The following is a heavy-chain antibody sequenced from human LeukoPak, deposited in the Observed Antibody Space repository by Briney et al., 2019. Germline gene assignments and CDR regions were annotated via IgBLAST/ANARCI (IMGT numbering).Heavy chain of an antibody. Sequence: GGSLRLSCAASGFTFSDYYMSWIRQAPGKGLEWVSYISSSGSSKYYTHSVKGRFTISRDHAKNSLYLQMNSLRAEDTAVYYCASGQYSYEYWGQGTLVTVSS. J-gene: IGHJ4*02. D-gene: IGHD5-18*01. CDR3: ASGQYSYEY. V-gene: IGHV3-11*01. CDR2: ISSSGSSK. CDR1: GFTFSDYY.